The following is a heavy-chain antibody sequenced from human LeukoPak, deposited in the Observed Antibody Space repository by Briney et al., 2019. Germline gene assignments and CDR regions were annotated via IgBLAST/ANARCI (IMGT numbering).Heavy chain of an antibody. CDR1: GDSVSTNSAA. CDR2: TYYRSKWYS. Sequence: SQTLSLTCAISGDSVSTNSAARNWIRQSPSRGLEWLGRTYYRSKWYSDYAVSVKSRITINPDTSKNQISLQLNSVTPEDTAVYYCARAQLVFTYYYYYMDVWGKGTTVTVSS. J-gene: IGHJ6*03. D-gene: IGHD1-1*01. CDR3: ARAQLVFTYYYYYMDV. V-gene: IGHV6-1*01.